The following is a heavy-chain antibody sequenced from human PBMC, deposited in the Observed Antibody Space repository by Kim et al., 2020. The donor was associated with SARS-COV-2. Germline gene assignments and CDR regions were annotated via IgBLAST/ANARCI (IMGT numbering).Heavy chain of an antibody. Sequence: GGSLRLSCATSGFNFKNYVMHWVRQAPVKGLEWVAVIWYDGSEKFYPDSVKGRFTISRDNSKSMLYLQMNSLRVDDSAVYFCVRVPSRGYGLDVWGQGTTVTVSS. V-gene: IGHV3-33*01. CDR2: IWYDGSEK. CDR3: VRVPSRGYGLDV. J-gene: IGHJ6*02. D-gene: IGHD3-10*01. CDR1: GFNFKNYV.